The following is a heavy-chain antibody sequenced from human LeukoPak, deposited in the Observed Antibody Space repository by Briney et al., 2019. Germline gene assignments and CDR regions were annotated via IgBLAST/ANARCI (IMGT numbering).Heavy chain of an antibody. V-gene: IGHV4-34*01. CDR3: ARGLDDRGAFDI. J-gene: IGHJ3*02. CDR2: INHSGST. CDR1: GGSFSGYY. D-gene: IGHD3-22*01. Sequence: PSETLSLTCAVYGGSFSGYYWSWIRQPPGKGLEWMGEINHSGSTNYNPSLKSRVTISVDTSKNQFSLKLSSVTAADTAVYYCARGLDDRGAFDIWGQGTMVTVSS.